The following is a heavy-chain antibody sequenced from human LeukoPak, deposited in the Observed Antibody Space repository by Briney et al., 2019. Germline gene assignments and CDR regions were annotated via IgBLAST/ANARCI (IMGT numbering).Heavy chain of an antibody. CDR1: GYSFTSYW. CDR3: ARAVAGTEDAFDI. J-gene: IGHJ3*02. CDR2: IYPGDSDT. V-gene: IGHV5-51*01. D-gene: IGHD6-19*01. Sequence: GESLKISCKGSGYSFTSYWIGWARQMPGKGLEWMGIIYPGDSDTRYSPSFQGQVTISADKSIGTAYLQWSSLKASDTAMYYCARAVAGTEDAFDIWGQGTMVTVSS.